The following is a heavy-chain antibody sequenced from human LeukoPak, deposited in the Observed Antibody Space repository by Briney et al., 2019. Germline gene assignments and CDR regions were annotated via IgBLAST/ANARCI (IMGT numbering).Heavy chain of an antibody. CDR2: IYYTGST. J-gene: IGHJ3*02. Sequence: PSETLSLTCTVSGGSISTYYWSWIRQPPRKGLEWIGYIYYTGSTNSNLSLRTRVTISVDTSKNQFSLKLSSVTAADTAVYYCARESQWFLYSSSWPDAFDIWGQGTMVTVSS. D-gene: IGHD6-13*01. CDR3: ARESQWFLYSSSWPDAFDI. V-gene: IGHV4-59*01. CDR1: GGSISTYY.